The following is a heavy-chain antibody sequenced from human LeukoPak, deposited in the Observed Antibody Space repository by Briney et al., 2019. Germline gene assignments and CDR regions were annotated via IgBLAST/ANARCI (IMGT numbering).Heavy chain of an antibody. CDR2: IFPGDSDT. Sequence: GESLKISCKGSGYSFTSYWIGWVRQMPGKGLEWMGVIFPGDSDTRYSPSLQGQVTISADKSISTAYLQWSSLRASDTAMYYCARLITMVRGVPTSPASYFDYWGLGTLVTVSS. CDR3: ARLITMVRGVPTSPASYFDY. V-gene: IGHV5-51*01. D-gene: IGHD3-10*01. J-gene: IGHJ4*02. CDR1: GYSFTSYW.